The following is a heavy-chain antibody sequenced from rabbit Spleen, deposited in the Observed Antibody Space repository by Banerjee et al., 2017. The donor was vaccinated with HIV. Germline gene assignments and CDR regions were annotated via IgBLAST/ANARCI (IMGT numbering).Heavy chain of an antibody. D-gene: IGHD1-1*01. J-gene: IGHJ6*01. V-gene: IGHV1S40*01. CDR1: GVSFSDKDV. CDR3: ARDTSSSFSSYGMDL. CDR2: INIVTGKS. Sequence: QSLEESGGGLVQPEGSLTLTCKASGVSFSDKDVMCWVRQAPGKGLEWIACINIVTGKSVYASWAKGRFTISKTSSTTVTLQMASLTAADTATYFCARDTSSSFSSYGMDLWGPGTLVTVS.